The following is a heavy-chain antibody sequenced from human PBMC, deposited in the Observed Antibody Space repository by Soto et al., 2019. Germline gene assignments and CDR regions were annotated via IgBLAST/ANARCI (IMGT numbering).Heavy chain of an antibody. CDR2: IDPSDSYT. CDR3: ARVSSSSWQPYYYYGMDV. D-gene: IGHD6-13*01. CDR1: GYSFTSYW. J-gene: IGHJ6*02. V-gene: IGHV5-10-1*01. Sequence: GESLKISCKGPGYSFTSYWISWVRQMPGKGLEWMGRIDPSDSYTNYSPSFQGHVTISADKSISTAYLQWSSLKASDTAMYYCARVSSSSWQPYYYYGMDVWGQGTTVTVSS.